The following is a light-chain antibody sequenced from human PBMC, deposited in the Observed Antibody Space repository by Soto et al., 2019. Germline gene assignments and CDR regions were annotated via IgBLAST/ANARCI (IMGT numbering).Light chain of an antibody. CDR2: DDS. Sequence: SYELTQPPSVSVAPGQTARITCGGNNIGSKSVHWYQQKPGQAPVLVVYDDSDRPSGIPERFSGSNSGNTATLTISRVEAGDEADYYCQVWDSSSDLLFGGGTKLTAL. CDR3: QVWDSSSDLL. J-gene: IGLJ3*02. V-gene: IGLV3-21*02. CDR1: NIGSKS.